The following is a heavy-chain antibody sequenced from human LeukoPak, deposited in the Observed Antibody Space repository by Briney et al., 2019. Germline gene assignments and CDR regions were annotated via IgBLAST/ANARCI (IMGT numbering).Heavy chain of an antibody. J-gene: IGHJ4*02. V-gene: IGHV4-59*08. CDR2: MYYSGST. D-gene: IGHD3-3*01. CDR1: GTSINNYF. CDR3: GALEGLPHYTVDF. Sequence: SETLSLTCTVSGTSINNYFWSWIRQPPGKGLEWIGYMYYSGSTNYNPSFKSRVTMSVDTSKKQFSLKLSSVTAADTAVYYCGALEGLPHYTVDFWGQGTLVTVSS.